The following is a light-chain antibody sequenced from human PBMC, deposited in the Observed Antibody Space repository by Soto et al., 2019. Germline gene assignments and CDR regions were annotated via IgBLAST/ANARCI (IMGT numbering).Light chain of an antibody. CDR1: QSVDSTY. V-gene: IGKV3-20*01. J-gene: IGKJ5*01. Sequence: EIVLTQSPGTLSLSPGERATLSCRASQSVDSTYLAWYQQKPDQSPRLLIYATSTRAAGIPDRFSGSGSGTDFTLTISRLEPDDVAVYYCQQYGSSPITFGQGTRLEI. CDR2: ATS. CDR3: QQYGSSPIT.